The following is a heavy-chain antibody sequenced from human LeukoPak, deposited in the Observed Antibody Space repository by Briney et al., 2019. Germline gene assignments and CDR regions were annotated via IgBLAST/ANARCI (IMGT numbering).Heavy chain of an antibody. CDR1: GGSFNDYA. J-gene: IGHJ4*02. CDR2: IIPLFGTP. D-gene: IGHD4-17*01. Sequence: SVKVSCKASGGSFNDYAFSWVRQAPGQGLEWMGGIIPLFGTPIYAQQFQGRFTITTDESTSTAYMELSSLTSEDTAVYYCARERTTGTTWGYFDYWGQGTLVTVSS. V-gene: IGHV1-69*05. CDR3: ARERTTGTTWGYFDY.